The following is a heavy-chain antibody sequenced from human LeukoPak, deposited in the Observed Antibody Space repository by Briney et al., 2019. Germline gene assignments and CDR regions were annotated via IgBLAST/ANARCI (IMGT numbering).Heavy chain of an antibody. Sequence: ASVKVSCKASGYTFKYYGVTWVRQAPGQGLEWMGWINPYNGNTNYAQKLQGRVTVTTDTYTSTAYMELRNLISDDTAVYYCARGILAVTSTGRDALDVWGQGTMVTVPS. CDR2: INPYNGNT. D-gene: IGHD6-19*01. V-gene: IGHV1-18*01. J-gene: IGHJ3*01. CDR3: ARGILAVTSTGRDALDV. CDR1: GYTFKYYG.